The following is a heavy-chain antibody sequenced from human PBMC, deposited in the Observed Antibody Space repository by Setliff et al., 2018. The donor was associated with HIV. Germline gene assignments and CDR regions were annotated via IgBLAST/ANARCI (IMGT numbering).Heavy chain of an antibody. V-gene: IGHV4-59*08. D-gene: IGHD2-8*01. J-gene: IGHJ3*02. CDR3: ARHSPNVGVRGDAFDI. CDR2: IHYSGAT. CDR1: GGSISSHY. Sequence: LSLTCTVSGGSISSHYWIWIRQPPGKGLEWIGYIHYSGATTYNPSLKSRVTISLDTSRTQFSLRLSSVTAADTAVYYCARHSPNVGVRGDAFDIWGQGTVVTVS.